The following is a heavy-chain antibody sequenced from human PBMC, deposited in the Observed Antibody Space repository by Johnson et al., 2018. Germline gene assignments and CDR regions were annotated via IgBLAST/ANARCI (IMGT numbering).Heavy chain of an antibody. V-gene: IGHV1-69*02. CDR1: GGTFSSYT. CDR2: IIPILGIA. J-gene: IGHJ6*02. CDR3: GRNRLYATHSTHPNGMDV. D-gene: IGHD2-2*02. Sequence: QVQLVQSGAEVKKPGSSVKVSCKASGGTFSSYTISWVRQAPGQGLEWMGRIIPILGIANYAQKFKGRVTITADKSTSTAYMERSSLRSEDTAVYYGGRNRLYATHSTHPNGMDVWGQGTTVTVSS.